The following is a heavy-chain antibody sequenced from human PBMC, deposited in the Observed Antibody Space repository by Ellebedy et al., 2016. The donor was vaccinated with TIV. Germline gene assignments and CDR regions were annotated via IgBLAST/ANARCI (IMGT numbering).Heavy chain of an antibody. V-gene: IGHV1-3*04. CDR1: GYTFTTYA. CDR3: AREAIAAAKIQPNLEY. D-gene: IGHD6-13*01. J-gene: IGHJ4*02. CDR2: INTGNGNT. Sequence: AASVKVSCKASGYTFTTYAMHWVRQAPGQGLEWMGRINTGNGNTKYSQKFQGRVTITRDTSACTAFMELGSLRSEDTAVYFCAREAIAAAKIQPNLEYWGQGTLVTVSS.